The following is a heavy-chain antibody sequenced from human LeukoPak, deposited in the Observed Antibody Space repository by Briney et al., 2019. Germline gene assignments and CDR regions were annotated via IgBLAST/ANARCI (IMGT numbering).Heavy chain of an antibody. CDR1: GFTFSSYW. CDR2: INSDGSST. J-gene: IGHJ5*02. Sequence: PGGSLRLSCAASGFTFSSYWVHWVRQAPGKGLVWVSRINSDGSSTSYADSVKGRFTISRDNAKNTLYLQMNSLRAEDTAVYYCARGAASNWFDPWGQGTLVTVSS. V-gene: IGHV3-74*01. D-gene: IGHD5-18*01. CDR3: ARGAASNWFDP.